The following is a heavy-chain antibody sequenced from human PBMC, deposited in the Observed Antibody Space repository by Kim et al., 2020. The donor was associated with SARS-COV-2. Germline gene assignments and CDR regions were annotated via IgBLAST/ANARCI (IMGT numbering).Heavy chain of an antibody. CDR1: GGSISDYY. V-gene: IGHV4-59*08. Sequence: SETLSLTCTVSGGSISDYYWSWIRQSPGKGLEWIGFIYHSGSTNYNPSLMSRVTISLDTSENQFSLKLSSVTAADTAVYHCAIKGRGLYYFDYLGQVSLV. CDR2: IYHSGST. D-gene: IGHD3-10*01. J-gene: IGHJ4*02. CDR3: AIKGRGLYYFDY.